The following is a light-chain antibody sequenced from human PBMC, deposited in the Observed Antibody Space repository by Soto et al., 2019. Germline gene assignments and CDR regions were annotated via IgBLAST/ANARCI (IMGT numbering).Light chain of an antibody. Sequence: QSALTQPASVSGSPGQSITISCTGTISDVGAYDYVSWYQQHPGKAPKLMLYAVSSRPSWVSNRFSGSKSGNPASLTMSGLQAEDEADYYCCSYASSTTVLFGGGTQLTVL. J-gene: IGLJ2*01. V-gene: IGLV2-14*03. CDR2: AVS. CDR3: CSYASSTTVL. CDR1: ISDVGAYDY.